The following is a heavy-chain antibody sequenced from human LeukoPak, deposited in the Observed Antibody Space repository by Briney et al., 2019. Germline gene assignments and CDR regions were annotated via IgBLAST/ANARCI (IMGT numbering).Heavy chain of an antibody. D-gene: IGHD1-26*01. Sequence: GGSLRLSCAASGFTFSSYAMSWVRQAPGKGLEWVSSISSVSSYKYYADSVRGRFTISRDNAKNSLYLQMNSLRAEDTAVYYCATRLVGTTLFAPSYWGQGTLVTVSS. J-gene: IGHJ4*02. CDR2: ISSVSSYK. CDR3: ATRLVGTTLFAPSY. CDR1: GFTFSSYA. V-gene: IGHV3-21*01.